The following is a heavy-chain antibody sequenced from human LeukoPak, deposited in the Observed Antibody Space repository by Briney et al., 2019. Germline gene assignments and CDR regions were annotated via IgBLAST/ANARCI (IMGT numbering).Heavy chain of an antibody. J-gene: IGHJ4*02. CDR1: GYPFIGNY. Sequence: ASVKVSCKASGYPFIGNYIHWVRQAPGQGLEWMGWINPNSGGTQYSQKFQGRVTLTRDTSITTGYMELSGLTSDDTAVYYCASLSYYDLSGYFYWGQGTLVTVSS. CDR3: ASLSYYDLSGYFY. CDR2: INPNSGGT. V-gene: IGHV1-2*02. D-gene: IGHD3-22*01.